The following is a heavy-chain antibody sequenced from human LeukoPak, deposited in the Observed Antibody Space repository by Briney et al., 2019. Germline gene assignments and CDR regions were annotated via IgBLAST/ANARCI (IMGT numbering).Heavy chain of an antibody. CDR3: ARDYRFTYSGSPGDF. CDR1: GYTFTSYG. CDR2: ISAYNGNT. D-gene: IGHD1-26*01. Sequence: ASVKVSCKASGYTFTSYGISWVRQAPGQGLEWMGWISAYNGNTNYAQKLQGRVTMTTDTSTSTAYMELRSLRSDDTAVYYCARDYRFTYSGSPGDFWGQGTLVTVSS. V-gene: IGHV1-18*01. J-gene: IGHJ4*02.